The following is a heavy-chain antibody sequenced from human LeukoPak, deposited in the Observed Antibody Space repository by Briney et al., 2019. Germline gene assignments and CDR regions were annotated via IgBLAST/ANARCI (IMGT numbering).Heavy chain of an antibody. J-gene: IGHJ4*02. V-gene: IGHV3-53*01. CDR2: IYSGGST. Sequence: GGSLRLSCAAPGFTVSSNYMSWVRQAPGKGLEWVSVIYSGGSTYYADSVKGRFTISRDNSKNTLYLQMNSLRAEDTAVYYCARDRDYGDWYFDYWGQGTLVTVSS. D-gene: IGHD4-17*01. CDR1: GFTVSSNY. CDR3: ARDRDYGDWYFDY.